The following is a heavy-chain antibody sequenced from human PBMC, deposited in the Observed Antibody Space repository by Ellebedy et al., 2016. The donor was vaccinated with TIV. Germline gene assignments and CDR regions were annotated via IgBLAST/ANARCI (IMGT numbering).Heavy chain of an antibody. V-gene: IGHV1-18*01. CDR2: ISTYNGNT. D-gene: IGHD2-15*01. CDR3: AKVGAAESVVVVAARDAWFDP. Sequence: ASVKVSCKASGYTFIDYGISWVRQAPGQGLEWMGWISTYNGNTNYAQKVQGRITMTTDTSTSTAYMELRSLKSDDTAVYYCAKVGAAESVVVVAARDAWFDPWGQGTLVTVSS. J-gene: IGHJ5*02. CDR1: GYTFIDYG.